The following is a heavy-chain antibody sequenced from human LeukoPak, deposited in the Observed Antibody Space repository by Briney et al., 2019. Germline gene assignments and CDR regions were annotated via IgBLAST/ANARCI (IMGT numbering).Heavy chain of an antibody. V-gene: IGHV1-2*02. CDR3: AREKYYYGSGSYPDY. CDR2: INPNSGGT. Sequence: ASVKVSCKASGSTFTGYYMHWVRQAPGQGLEWMGWINPNSGGTNYAQKFQGRVTMTRDTSISTAYMELSRLRSDDTAVYYCAREKYYYGSGSYPDYWGQGTLVTVSS. CDR1: GSTFTGYY. D-gene: IGHD3-10*01. J-gene: IGHJ4*02.